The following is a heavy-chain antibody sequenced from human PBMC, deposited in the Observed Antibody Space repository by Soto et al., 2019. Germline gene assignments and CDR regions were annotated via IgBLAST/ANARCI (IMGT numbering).Heavy chain of an antibody. CDR1: GGSISSGGYY. CDR2: IYYSGST. V-gene: IGHV4-31*03. Sequence: QVQLQESGPGLVKPSQTLSLTCTVSGGSISSGGYYWSWIRQHPGKGLEWIGYIYYSGSTYYNPSLKSRVTIAVDTSKNQFSLKLSSVTAADTAVYYCARSKSRGYYPPVHWGQGTLVTVSS. D-gene: IGHD3-3*01. J-gene: IGHJ4*02. CDR3: ARSKSRGYYPPVH.